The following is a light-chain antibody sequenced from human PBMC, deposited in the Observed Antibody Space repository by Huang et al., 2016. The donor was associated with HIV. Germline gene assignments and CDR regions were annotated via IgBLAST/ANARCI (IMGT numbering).Light chain of an antibody. V-gene: IGKV4-1*01. CDR1: QSVLYSSNNKNY. Sequence: DIVMTQSPDSLAVSLGERATIKCKSSQSVLYSSNNKNYVAWYQQKPGQPPKLIIYWTSARESGVPDRFSGSGSGTDFTLTISSLQAEDVAVYYCQQYYSTPLTFGGGTKVEIK. CDR2: WTS. J-gene: IGKJ4*01. CDR3: QQYYSTPLT.